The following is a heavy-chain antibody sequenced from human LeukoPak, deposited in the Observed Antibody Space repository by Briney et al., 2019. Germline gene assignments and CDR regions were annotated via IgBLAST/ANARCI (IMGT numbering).Heavy chain of an antibody. D-gene: IGHD6-19*01. Sequence: ASVKVSCKASGYTFSSYDIHWVRQASGHGLEWMGWMNPKSAHTGHAQRFQGRVTVTRNASISTAYMELSSLTSEDTAMYYCARGPSYHSKWVGGMWFDPWGQGTLVSVSS. CDR1: GYTFSSYD. CDR3: ARGPSYHSKWVGGMWFDP. CDR2: MNPKSAHT. V-gene: IGHV1-8*01. J-gene: IGHJ5*02.